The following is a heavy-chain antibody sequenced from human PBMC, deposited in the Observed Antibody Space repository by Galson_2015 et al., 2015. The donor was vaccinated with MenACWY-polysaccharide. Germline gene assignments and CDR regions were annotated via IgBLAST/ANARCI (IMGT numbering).Heavy chain of an antibody. D-gene: IGHD4-17*01. CDR3: AKASYGDYVYYYYGMDV. V-gene: IGHV3-23*01. Sequence: SLRVSCAASGFTFSSYAMSWVRQAPGKGLEWVSGISGSGDSTSYADSVKGRFTISSDSSKNTLYLQMNSLRAEDTAVYYCAKASYGDYVYYYYGMDVWGQGTTVTVSS. CDR1: GFTFSSYA. CDR2: ISGSGDST. J-gene: IGHJ6*02.